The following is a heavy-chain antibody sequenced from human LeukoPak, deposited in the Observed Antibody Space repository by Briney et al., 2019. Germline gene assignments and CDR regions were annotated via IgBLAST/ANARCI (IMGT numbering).Heavy chain of an antibody. CDR1: GFTFSSYW. Sequence: GGSLRLSCAASGFTFSSYWMSWVRQAPGKGLEWVANIKQDGSEKYYVDSVKGRFTISRDNAKNSLYLQMNSLRAEDTAVYYCARDSYDILTGYYPLQYWGQGTLVTVSS. J-gene: IGHJ4*02. V-gene: IGHV3-7*01. D-gene: IGHD3-9*01. CDR2: IKQDGSEK. CDR3: ARDSYDILTGYYPLQY.